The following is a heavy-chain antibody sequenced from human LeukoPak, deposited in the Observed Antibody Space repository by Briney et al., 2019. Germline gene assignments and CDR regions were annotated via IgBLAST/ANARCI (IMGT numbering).Heavy chain of an antibody. J-gene: IGHJ6*02. V-gene: IGHV3-23*01. CDR2: ISGSGGSR. CDR3: AKSHNWNDVYYYYGMYV. CDR1: GFSFGTF. Sequence: GGSLRLSCGGSGFSFGTFINWVRKAPGKGLEWVSGISGSGGSRYFAVSVKGRFVISRDNSKNTVYLQMNSLRAEDTALYYCAKSHNWNDVYYYYGMYVWGQGTTVTVSS. D-gene: IGHD1-1*01.